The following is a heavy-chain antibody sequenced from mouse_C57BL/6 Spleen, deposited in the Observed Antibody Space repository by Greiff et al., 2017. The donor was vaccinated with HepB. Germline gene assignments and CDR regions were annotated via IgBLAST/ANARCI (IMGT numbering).Heavy chain of an antibody. CDR1: GYTFTSYW. J-gene: IGHJ2*01. CDR3: VLIYYVYDRFAY. CDR2: IDPSDSYT. Sequence: VQLQQPGAELVKPGASVKLSCKASGYTFTSYWMQWVKQRPGQGLEWIGEIDPSDSYTNYNQKFKGKATLTVDTSSSTAYMQLSSLTSEDTAVYYCVLIYYVYDRFAYWGQGTTLTVSS. V-gene: IGHV1-50*01. D-gene: IGHD2-2*01.